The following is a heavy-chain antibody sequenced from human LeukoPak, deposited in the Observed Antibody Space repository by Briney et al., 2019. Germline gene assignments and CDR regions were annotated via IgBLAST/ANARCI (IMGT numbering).Heavy chain of an antibody. J-gene: IGHJ4*02. CDR2: INHSGST. V-gene: IGHV4-34*01. Sequence: KSSETLSLTCAVYGGSFSGYYWSWIRQPPGKGLEWIGEINHSGSTNYNPSLKSRVTISVDTSKNQFSLKLTSVTAADTAVYYCARVNYVSSWXXYWGQGTLVTVSS. D-gene: IGHD6-13*01. CDR3: ARVNYVSSWXXY. CDR1: GGSFSGYY.